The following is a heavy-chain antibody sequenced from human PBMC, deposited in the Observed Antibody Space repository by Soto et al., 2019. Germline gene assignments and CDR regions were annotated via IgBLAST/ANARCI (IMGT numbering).Heavy chain of an antibody. Sequence: GGSLRLSCAASGFTFDNYVMGWVRQAPGKGLEWVSFISGSGDSRYYADSVKGRFTISRDNSKNTVYLQMNSLRGEDSALHFCAKARGPYCGSDRPMFRCYFDYWGQGTQVTVSS. CDR1: GFTFDNYV. V-gene: IGHV3-23*01. CDR2: ISGSGDSR. CDR3: AKARGPYCGSDRPMFRCYFDY. J-gene: IGHJ4*02. D-gene: IGHD2-21*02.